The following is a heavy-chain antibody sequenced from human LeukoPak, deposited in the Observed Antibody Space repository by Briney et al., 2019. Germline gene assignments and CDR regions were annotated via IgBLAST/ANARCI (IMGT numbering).Heavy chain of an antibody. V-gene: IGHV1-69*01. CDR2: IIPIFGTA. CDR3: ARDPWASTVVTSSDAFDI. Sequence: GASVKVSCKASGGTFSSYAISWVRQAPGQGLEWMGGIIPIFGTANYAQKFQGRVTITADESTSTAYMELSSLRSEDTAVYYCARDPWASTVVTSSDAFDIWGQWTMVTVSS. D-gene: IGHD4-23*01. CDR1: GGTFSSYA. J-gene: IGHJ3*02.